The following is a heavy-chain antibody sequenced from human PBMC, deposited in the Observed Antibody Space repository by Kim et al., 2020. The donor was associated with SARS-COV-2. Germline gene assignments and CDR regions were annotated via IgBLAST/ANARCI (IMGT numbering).Heavy chain of an antibody. Sequence: SETLSLTCTVSGDFIRSYYWTSWTWIRQPPGKGLEWIGYIDYSGTTNYNTSLKSRVTISVDTSKKQFSLKLTSVTAADTAVYYCARDEVLRDGSGNYYGMDVWGQGTTVTVSS. CDR2: IDYSGTT. V-gene: IGHV4-59*01. J-gene: IGHJ6*02. CDR1: GDFIRSYY. CDR3: ARDEVLRDGSGNYYGMDV. D-gene: IGHD3-10*01.